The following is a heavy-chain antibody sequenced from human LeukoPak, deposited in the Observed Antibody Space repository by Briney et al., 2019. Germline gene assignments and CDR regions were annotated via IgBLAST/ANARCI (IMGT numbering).Heavy chain of an antibody. CDR1: GGTFSSYA. V-gene: IGHV7-4-1*02. CDR2: INTNTGNP. Sequence: ASVKVSCKASGGTFSSYAISWVRQAPGQGLEWMGWINTNTGNPTYAQAFTGRFVFSLDTSVSTAYLQISSLKAEDTAVYYCARGHDIVVVPAEDWGQGTLVTVSS. CDR3: ARGHDIVVVPAED. D-gene: IGHD2-2*01. J-gene: IGHJ4*02.